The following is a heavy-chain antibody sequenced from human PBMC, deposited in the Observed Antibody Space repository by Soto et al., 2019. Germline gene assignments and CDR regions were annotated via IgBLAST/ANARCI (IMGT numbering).Heavy chain of an antibody. CDR2: ISAYNGNT. CDR1: GYTFTRYG. V-gene: IGHV1-18*01. D-gene: IGHD1-7*01. J-gene: IGHJ1*01. Sequence: QVQLVQSGAEVKKPGASVKVSCKASGYTFTRYGISWVRQAPGQGLEWMGWISAYNGNTNYAQKLQGRVTMTTDTSTSTAYMELRSLRSDDTAVYYCARCRVNWNWVVGASGGCEDFQHWGQGTLVTVSS. CDR3: ARCRVNWNWVVGASGGCEDFQH.